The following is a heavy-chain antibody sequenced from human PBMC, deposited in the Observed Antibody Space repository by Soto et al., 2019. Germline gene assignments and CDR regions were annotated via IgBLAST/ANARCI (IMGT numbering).Heavy chain of an antibody. CDR1: GGSISGYY. V-gene: IGHV4-59*01. J-gene: IGHJ6*02. D-gene: IGHD2-21*02. CDR2: MYNTGST. Sequence: SETLSLTCTVSGGSISGYYWSWIRQPPGKGLEWIGYMYNTGSTVYNPSFKSRVTISVDTSKNQFSLKLNSVTAADTAVYYCARDLWGYCGTDCYPLDVWGQGNTVTVSS. CDR3: ARDLWGYCGTDCYPLDV.